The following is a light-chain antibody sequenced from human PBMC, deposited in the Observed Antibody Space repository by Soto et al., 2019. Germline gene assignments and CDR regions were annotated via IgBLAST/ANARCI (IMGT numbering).Light chain of an antibody. J-gene: IGKJ4*01. V-gene: IGKV1-39*01. CDR1: QSISTY. CDR2: RSS. CDR3: QQTFSPYVS. Sequence: DIQMTQSPSSLSVSIGDRVIITCRASQSISTYLNWYQYKPGKAPRRVIFRSSTLQTGVPSRFSGRGSGTDFTLTISSLQHAEFATYLCQQTFSPYVSFGGGTRVEI.